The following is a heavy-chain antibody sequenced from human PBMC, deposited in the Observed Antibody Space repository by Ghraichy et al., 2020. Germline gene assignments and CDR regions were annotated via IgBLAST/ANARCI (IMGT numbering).Heavy chain of an antibody. V-gene: IGHV1-24*01. Sequence: SVKVSCKVSGYTLTELSMHWVRQAPGKGLEWMGGFDPEDGETIYAQKFQGRVTMTEDTSTDTAYMELSSLRSEDTAVYYCATAPKKLVVAATLAFDIWGQGTMVTVSS. J-gene: IGHJ3*02. CDR2: FDPEDGET. CDR1: GYTLTELS. D-gene: IGHD2-15*01. CDR3: ATAPKKLVVAATLAFDI.